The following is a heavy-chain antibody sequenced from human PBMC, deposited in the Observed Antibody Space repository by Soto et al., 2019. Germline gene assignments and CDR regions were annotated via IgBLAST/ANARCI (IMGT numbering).Heavy chain of an antibody. CDR1: GGSVSGGAFY. V-gene: IGHV4-61*08. Sequence: QVQLQESGLGRVRPSETLSLTCTVSGGSVSGGAFYWSWIRQPPGKGLEWIGYIYYTGRASYNPSLKSRVSISIDASKNQFALNLTSVTAADTAIYYCARDSTAFLFDYWGQGALVTVSS. D-gene: IGHD6-13*01. J-gene: IGHJ4*02. CDR2: IYYTGRA. CDR3: ARDSTAFLFDY.